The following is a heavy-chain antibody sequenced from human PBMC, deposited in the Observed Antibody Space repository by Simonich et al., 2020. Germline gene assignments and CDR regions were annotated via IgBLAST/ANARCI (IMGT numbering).Heavy chain of an antibody. D-gene: IGHD3-10*01. V-gene: IGHV2-5*02. Sequence: QITLKESGPTLVKPTQTLTLTCNFSGFSLSTRGVGGGLNRQPPGKDLEWLALIYWDNDKRYIPALKYRLTSTKDTSKNQVVLTRTNMDPLDTATDYCAHKLSGWFGERDAFDIWGQGTMVTVSS. CDR3: AHKLSGWFGERDAFDI. CDR1: GFSLSTRGVG. J-gene: IGHJ3*02. CDR2: IYWDNDK.